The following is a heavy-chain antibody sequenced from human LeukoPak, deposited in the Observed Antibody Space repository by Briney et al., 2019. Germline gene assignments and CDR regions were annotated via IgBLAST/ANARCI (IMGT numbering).Heavy chain of an antibody. CDR3: AIMHPYYDGNGYWVQ. CDR1: GFTFSSYA. CDR2: ISVSGTST. Sequence: GGSLRPSCAASGFTFSSYAMSWVRQAPGKGLGWVSGISVSGTSTSNADSVKGRFTISRDNPRNTLYLQMNSLRAEDTALYYCAIMHPYYDGNGYWVQWGQGTLVTVSS. V-gene: IGHV3-23*01. D-gene: IGHD3-22*01. J-gene: IGHJ4*02.